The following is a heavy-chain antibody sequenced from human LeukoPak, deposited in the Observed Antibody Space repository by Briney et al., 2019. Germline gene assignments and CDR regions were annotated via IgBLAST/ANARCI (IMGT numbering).Heavy chain of an antibody. D-gene: IGHD1-26*01. CDR1: GGSISSGDYY. CDR3: ARDPWELRGFDY. CDR2: IYYSGST. J-gene: IGHJ4*02. V-gene: IGHV4-30-4*08. Sequence: KASETLSLTCTVSGGSISSGDYYWSWIRQPPEKGLEWIGYIYYSGSTYYNPSLKSRVTISVDTSKNQFSLKLSSVTAADTAVYYCARDPWELRGFDYWGQGTLVTVSS.